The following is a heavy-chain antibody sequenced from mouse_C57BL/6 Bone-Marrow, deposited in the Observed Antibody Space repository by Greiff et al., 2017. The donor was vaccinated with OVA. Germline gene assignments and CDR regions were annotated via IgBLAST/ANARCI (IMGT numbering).Heavy chain of an antibody. V-gene: IGHV1-18*01. CDR1: GYTFTDYN. CDR2: INSNNGGT. Sequence: VQLQQSGPELAKPGASVKIPCKASGYTFTDYNMDWVKQSHGKSLEWIGDINSNNGGTIYTQKFKGKATLTVDKSSSTAYMELRRRTAEDTAVYYGARGGYYDYDGGAWFAYWGQGTLVTVSA. CDR3: ARGGYYDYDGGAWFAY. D-gene: IGHD2-4*01. J-gene: IGHJ3*01.